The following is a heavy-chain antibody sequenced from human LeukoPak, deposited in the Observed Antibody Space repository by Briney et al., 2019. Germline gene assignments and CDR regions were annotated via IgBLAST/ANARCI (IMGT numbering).Heavy chain of an antibody. V-gene: IGHV3-7*01. Sequence: PGGSLRLSCAASGFTFSSYWMSWVRQAPGKGLEWVANIKQDGSEKYYVDSVKGRFTISRDNAKNSLYLQMNSLRAEDTAVYYCASVIVTETDAFDIRGQGTMVTVSS. CDR1: GFTFSSYW. J-gene: IGHJ3*02. D-gene: IGHD2/OR15-2a*01. CDR3: ASVIVTETDAFDI. CDR2: IKQDGSEK.